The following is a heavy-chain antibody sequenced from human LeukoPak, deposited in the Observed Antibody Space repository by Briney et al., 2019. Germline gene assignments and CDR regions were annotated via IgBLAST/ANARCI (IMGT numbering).Heavy chain of an antibody. Sequence: GGTLSLTCAASGFTISSYAMTWVRLAQGKGMEWDSVVSGSGGSTYYDNSVKDRFTIFRDNSKNTLYLQMNSLRAEDTAVYYCAKDRDYDSSGYPNWGQGTLVTVSS. CDR1: GFTISSYA. V-gene: IGHV3-23*01. J-gene: IGHJ4*02. CDR3: AKDRDYDSSGYPN. CDR2: VSGSGGST. D-gene: IGHD3-22*01.